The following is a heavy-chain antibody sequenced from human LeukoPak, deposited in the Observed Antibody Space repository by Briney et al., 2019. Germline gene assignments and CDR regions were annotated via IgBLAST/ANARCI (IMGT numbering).Heavy chain of an antibody. CDR2: INHSGST. V-gene: IGHV4-34*01. CDR1: GGSFSGYY. Sequence: SETLSLTCAVYGGSFSGYYWSWIRQPPGKGLEWIGEINHSGSTNYNPSLKSRATISVDTSKNQFSLKLSSVTAADTAVYYCARGLRGRWFDPWGQGTLVTVSS. J-gene: IGHJ5*02. CDR3: ARGLRGRWFDP.